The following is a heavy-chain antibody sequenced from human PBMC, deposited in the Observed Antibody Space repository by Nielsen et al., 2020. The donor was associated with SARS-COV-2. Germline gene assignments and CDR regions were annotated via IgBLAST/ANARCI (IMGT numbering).Heavy chain of an antibody. J-gene: IGHJ4*02. V-gene: IGHV3-7*01. Sequence: GGSLRLSCAASGFTFSSYWMGWVRQAPGKGLEWVANIKQDGSEKYYVDSVKGRFTISRDNAKNSLYLQMNSLRAEDTAVYYCARDRGLWFGELFVYWGQGTLVTVSS. CDR1: GFTFSSYW. CDR3: ARDRGLWFGELFVY. CDR2: IKQDGSEK. D-gene: IGHD3-10*01.